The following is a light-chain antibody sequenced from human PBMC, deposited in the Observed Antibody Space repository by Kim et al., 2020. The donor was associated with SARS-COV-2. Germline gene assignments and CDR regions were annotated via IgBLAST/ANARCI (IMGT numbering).Light chain of an antibody. J-gene: IGKJ2*01. CDR1: QSLLHSDGNTY. Sequence: DIMMTQTPLSLPVTLGQPASISRRSSQSLLHSDGNTYLNWLQQRPGQPPRLLIYEVSKRFSGVPDRFSGSGAGTDFTLHISRVEAEDVAVYYCTQGTQFPYTFGQGTKLEI. CDR3: TQGTQFPYT. CDR2: EVS. V-gene: IGKV2-24*01.